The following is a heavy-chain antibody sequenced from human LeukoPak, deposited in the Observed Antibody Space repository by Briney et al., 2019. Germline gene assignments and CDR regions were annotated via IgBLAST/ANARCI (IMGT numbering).Heavy chain of an antibody. CDR1: GFTFDDYA. CDR3: AKDEGYSYGSNAFDI. J-gene: IGHJ3*02. CDR2: ISWNSGSI. Sequence: KSGGSLRLSCAASGFTFDDYAMHWVRQAPGKGLEWVSGISWNSGSIGYADSVKGRFTISRDNAKNSLYLQMNSLRAEDTALYYRAKDEGYSYGSNAFDIWGQGTMVTVSS. D-gene: IGHD5-18*01. V-gene: IGHV3-9*01.